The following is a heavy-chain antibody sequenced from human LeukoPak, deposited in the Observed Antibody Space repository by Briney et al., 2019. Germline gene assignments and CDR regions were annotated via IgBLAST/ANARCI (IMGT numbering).Heavy chain of an antibody. CDR3: ARAGYSSSWATNDAFDI. Sequence: ASVKVSCKASGYTFTSYDINWVRQATGQGLEWMGWMNPNSGNTGYAQKFQGRDTMTRNTSISTAYMELSSLRSEDTAVYYCARAGYSSSWATNDAFDIWGQGTMVTVSS. V-gene: IGHV1-8*01. J-gene: IGHJ3*02. CDR2: MNPNSGNT. CDR1: GYTFTSYD. D-gene: IGHD6-13*01.